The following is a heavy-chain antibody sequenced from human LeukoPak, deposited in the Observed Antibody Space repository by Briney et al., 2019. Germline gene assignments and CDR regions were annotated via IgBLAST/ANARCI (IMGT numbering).Heavy chain of an antibody. CDR1: GGSISSYY. CDR3: ATRRGGTSLSY. D-gene: IGHD2/OR15-2a*01. CDR2: IYTSGST. V-gene: IGHV4-4*07. J-gene: IGHJ4*02. Sequence: SETLSLTCTVSGGSISSYYWSWIRQPAGKGLEWIGRIYTSGSTYYKPSLKSRVTISVDTSKNHFSLRVSSVTAADSAVYYCATRRGGTSLSYWGQGTLVTVSS.